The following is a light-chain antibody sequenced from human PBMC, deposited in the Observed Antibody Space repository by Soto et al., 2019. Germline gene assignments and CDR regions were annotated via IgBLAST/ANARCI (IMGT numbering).Light chain of an antibody. CDR1: RDISNY. J-gene: IGKJ5*01. Sequence: EIQMTQSPASLSASVVDRFTITFQASRDISNYLNWYQQKPGKAPKLLIYDASNLETGVPSRFSGSGSGTDFTLTISCLQSEDFATYYCQQYYSYPITFGQGTRLEIK. V-gene: IGKV1-33*01. CDR2: DAS. CDR3: QQYYSYPIT.